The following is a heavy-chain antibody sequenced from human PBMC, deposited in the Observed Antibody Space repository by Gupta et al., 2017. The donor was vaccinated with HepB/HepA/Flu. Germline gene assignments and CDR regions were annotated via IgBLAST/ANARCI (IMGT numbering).Heavy chain of an antibody. J-gene: IGHJ4*02. V-gene: IGHV3-73*01. D-gene: IGHD6-13*01. CDR1: GFTFSGSA. CDR2: IRSKANSYAT. Sequence: EVQLVESGGGLVQPGGSLKLSCAASGFTFSGSAMHWVRQASGKGLEWVGRIRSKANSYATAYAASVKGRFTISKDDSKNTAYLQMNRXKTEDTAVXYCTSSSWYQTDYWGQGTLVTVSS. CDR3: TSSSWYQTDY.